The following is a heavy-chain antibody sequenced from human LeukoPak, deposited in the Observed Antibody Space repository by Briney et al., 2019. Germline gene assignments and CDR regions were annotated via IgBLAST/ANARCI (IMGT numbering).Heavy chain of an antibody. D-gene: IGHD7-27*01. CDR1: GSSMTTHS. V-gene: IGHV4-59*11. J-gene: IGHJ4*02. CDR2: NTDSGNI. Sequence: PSETLSLTCIVSGSSMTTHSWGWIRQPPGKGLEWIGHNTDSGNINFNPALKSRVTISVDTSKSQVSLKLSSVTPADTAVYYCARDHWGSLDYWGQGILVTVSS. CDR3: ARDHWGSLDY.